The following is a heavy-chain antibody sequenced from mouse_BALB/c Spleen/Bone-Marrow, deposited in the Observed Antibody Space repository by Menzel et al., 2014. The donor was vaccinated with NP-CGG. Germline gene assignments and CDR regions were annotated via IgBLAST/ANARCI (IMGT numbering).Heavy chain of an antibody. V-gene: IGHV1-82*01. D-gene: IGHD2-3*01. CDR2: IFPGDGDT. CDR3: ARSDGYRAMDY. Sequence: VQRVESGPELVKPGASVKISCKASGYAFSSSWMNWVKQRPGQGLEWIGRIFPGDGDTYYNGKFKGKATLTADESSSTAYMQLSSLTSVASAVYFCARSDGYRAMDYWGQGTSVTVSS. CDR1: GYAFSSSW. J-gene: IGHJ4*01.